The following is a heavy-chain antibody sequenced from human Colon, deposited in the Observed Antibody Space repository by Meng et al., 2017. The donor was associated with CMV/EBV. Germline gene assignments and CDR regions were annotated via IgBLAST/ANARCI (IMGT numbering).Heavy chain of an antibody. CDR3: AKAHNTYDNWFDP. J-gene: IGHJ5*02. Sequence: VQLALSGGGFTHPGGALTPSCTASCFIVNAAYMNCVRQAPGKGLEWVSVIYSDGTTYYADSVKGRFTISRDTSKNTVYLQMSSLRVDDTAVYYCAKAHNTYDNWFDPWGQGTLVTVSS. CDR1: CFIVNAAY. CDR2: IYSDGTT. D-gene: IGHD3-9*01. V-gene: IGHV3-53*01.